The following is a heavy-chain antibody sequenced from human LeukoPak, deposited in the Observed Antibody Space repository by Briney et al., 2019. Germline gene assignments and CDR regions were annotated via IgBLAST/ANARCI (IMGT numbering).Heavy chain of an antibody. CDR3: ARDMYYYDSSGYYYGGYAFDI. CDR1: GFTFSSYW. J-gene: IGHJ3*02. V-gene: IGHV3-7*01. CDR2: IKQDGSEK. Sequence: PGGSLRLSCAASGFTFSSYWMSWVRQAPGKGLEWVANIKQDGSEKYYVDSVKGRFTISRDNAKNSLYLQVNSLRAEDTAVYYCARDMYYYDSSGYYYGGYAFDIWGQGTMVTVSS. D-gene: IGHD3-22*01.